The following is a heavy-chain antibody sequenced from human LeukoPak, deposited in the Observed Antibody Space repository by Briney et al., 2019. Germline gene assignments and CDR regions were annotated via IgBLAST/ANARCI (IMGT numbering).Heavy chain of an antibody. D-gene: IGHD4-17*01. V-gene: IGHV4-34*01. CDR1: GGSFSGYY. Sequence: PSETLSLTCAVYGGSFSGYYWSWIRQPPGKGLEWIGEINHSGSTNYNPSLKSRVTISVDTSKNQFSLKLSSVTAADTAVYYCAREGGDYVGITFDIWGQGTMVTVSS. J-gene: IGHJ3*02. CDR3: AREGGDYVGITFDI. CDR2: INHSGST.